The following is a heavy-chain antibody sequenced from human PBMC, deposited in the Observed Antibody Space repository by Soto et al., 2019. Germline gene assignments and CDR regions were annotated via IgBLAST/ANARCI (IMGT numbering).Heavy chain of an antibody. CDR1: GGTFSSYA. V-gene: IGHV1-69*01. CDR2: IIPSFGTA. J-gene: IGHJ4*02. D-gene: IGHD3-10*01. CDR3: ARVRQLFRGVIWYYFDY. Sequence: QVQLVQSGAEVQKPGSSVKVSCKASGGTFSSYAISWVRQAPGQGLEWMGGIIPSFGTANYAQKFQGRVKLTEDESTSTAYMDLSSLSLEITAVYYGARVRQLFRGVIWYYFDYWGQGTLVTVSS.